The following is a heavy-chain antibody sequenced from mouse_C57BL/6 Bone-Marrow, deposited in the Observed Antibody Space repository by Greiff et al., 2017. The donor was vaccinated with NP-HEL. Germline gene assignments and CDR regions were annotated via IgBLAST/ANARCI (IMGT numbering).Heavy chain of an antibody. J-gene: IGHJ2*01. Sequence: VQLKESVAELVRPGASVKLSCTASGFNIKSTYMHWVKQRPEQGLEWIGRIDPANGNTKYAPKFQGKATITADTSSNTAYLQLSSLTSEDTAIYYCARWGNDYDKDYWGQGTTLTVSS. CDR2: IDPANGNT. V-gene: IGHV14-3*01. CDR1: GFNIKSTY. D-gene: IGHD2-4*01. CDR3: ARWGNDYDKDY.